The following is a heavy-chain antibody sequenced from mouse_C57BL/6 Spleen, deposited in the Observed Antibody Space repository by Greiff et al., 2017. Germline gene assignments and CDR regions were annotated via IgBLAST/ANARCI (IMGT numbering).Heavy chain of an antibody. CDR3: ARGEDEGYYEGFAY. CDR1: GYTFTSYW. J-gene: IGHJ3*01. CDR2: IHPNSGST. Sequence: QVQLQQPGAELVKPGASVKLSCKASGYTFTSYWMHWVKQRPGQGLEWIGMIHPNSGSTNYNEKFKSKATLTVDKSSSTAYMQLSSLTSEDSAVYYCARGEDEGYYEGFAYGGQGTLVTVSA. V-gene: IGHV1-64*01. D-gene: IGHD2-3*01.